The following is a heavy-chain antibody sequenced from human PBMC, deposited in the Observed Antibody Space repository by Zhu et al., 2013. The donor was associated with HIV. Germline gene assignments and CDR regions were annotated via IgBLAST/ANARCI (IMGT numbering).Heavy chain of an antibody. CDR2: ISAYNGNT. CDR1: GYTFTSYG. D-gene: IGHD3-16*01. CDR3: ARDLLLLGGANLPFDP. Sequence: QVQLVQSGAEVKKPGASVKVSCKASGYTFTSYGISWVRQAPGQGLEWMGWISAYNGNTNYAQKLQGRVTMTTDTSTSTAYMELRSLRSDDTAVYYCARDLLLLGGANLPFDPWGRGNPSVTVSS. J-gene: IGHJ5*02. V-gene: IGHV1-18*04.